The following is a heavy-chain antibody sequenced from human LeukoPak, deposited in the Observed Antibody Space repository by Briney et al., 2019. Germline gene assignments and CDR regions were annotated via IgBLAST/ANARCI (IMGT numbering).Heavy chain of an antibody. J-gene: IGHJ4*02. D-gene: IGHD3-10*01. V-gene: IGHV3-48*04. Sequence: GGSLRLSCAASGFTFSSYSMNWVRQAPGKGLEWVSYISSSNSTIYYADSVKGRFTISRDNAKNSLYLQMNSLRAEDTAVYYCARASVRGVTVSGYWGQGTLVTVSS. CDR1: GFTFSSYS. CDR3: ARASVRGVTVSGY. CDR2: ISSSNSTI.